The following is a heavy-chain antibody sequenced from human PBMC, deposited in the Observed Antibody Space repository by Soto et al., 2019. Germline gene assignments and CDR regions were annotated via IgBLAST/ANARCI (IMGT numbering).Heavy chain of an antibody. J-gene: IGHJ4*02. CDR2: INHSGST. CDR1: GGSFSGYY. D-gene: IGHD7-27*01. CDR3: ARGWGRISDY. Sequence: QVQLQQWGAGLLKPSETLSLTCAVYGGSFSGYYWSWIRQPPGKGLEWIGEINHSGSTNYNPSLKSRVTISVDTSNNQFSLKLSSVTAADTAVYYCARGWGRISDYWGQGALVAVSS. V-gene: IGHV4-34*01.